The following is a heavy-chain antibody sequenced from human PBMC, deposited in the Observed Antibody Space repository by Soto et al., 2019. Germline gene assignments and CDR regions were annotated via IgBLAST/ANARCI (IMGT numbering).Heavy chain of an antibody. CDR1: GGSLSGYF. J-gene: IGHJ6*03. D-gene: IGHD3-3*01. CDR3: ASYHYYDFWIGSRHYMDV. CDR2: INHSGST. Sequence: QVHLEQWGAGLLKPSETLSLTCAVYGGSLSGYFWSWVRQPPGKGLEWIGEINHSGSTNYNPSLKSRVTISADTSKHQFSLRLRSVTAADSAIYYCASYHYYDFWIGSRHYMDVWGKGTTVTVSS. V-gene: IGHV4-34*01.